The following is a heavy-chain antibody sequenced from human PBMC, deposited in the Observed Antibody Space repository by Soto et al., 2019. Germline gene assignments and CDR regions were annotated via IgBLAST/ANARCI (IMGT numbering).Heavy chain of an antibody. J-gene: IGHJ4*02. CDR2: IYYSGST. Sequence: SETLSLTCTVSGGSISSGDYYWSWIRQPPGKGLEWIGYIYYSGSTNYNPSLKSRVTISVDTSKNQFSLKLSSVTAADTAVYYCARWELRSGYFDYWGQGTLVTVSS. D-gene: IGHD1-26*01. V-gene: IGHV4-61*08. CDR3: ARWELRSGYFDY. CDR1: GGSISSGDYY.